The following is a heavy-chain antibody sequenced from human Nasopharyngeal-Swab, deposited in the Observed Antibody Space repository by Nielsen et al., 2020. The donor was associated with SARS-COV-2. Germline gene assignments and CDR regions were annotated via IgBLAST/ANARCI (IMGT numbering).Heavy chain of an antibody. Sequence: SETLSLTCAVSGVFISRGGAYWSWLRQPPGKGREWIGYIYYSGDTDYNPALQSRVSISADTSRNQFSLKLTSVTAADTAVYYCARTLYDIVTDQYEGYDTWGPGILVIVSS. D-gene: IGHD3-9*01. J-gene: IGHJ5*02. CDR2: IYYSGDT. CDR1: GVFISRGGAY. CDR3: ARTLYDIVTDQYEGYDT. V-gene: IGHV4-30-4*08.